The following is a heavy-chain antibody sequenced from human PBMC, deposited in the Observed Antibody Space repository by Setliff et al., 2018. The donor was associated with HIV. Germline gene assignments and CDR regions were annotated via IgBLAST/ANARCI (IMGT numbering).Heavy chain of an antibody. CDR3: ARKSLSGTIDY. D-gene: IGHD1-20*01. CDR1: GYTFTSYA. Sequence: ASVKVSCKTSGYTFTSYAISWVRQAPGQGLEWMGWISPYNGNTNYAQKLQGRVTLTTDTATNTAYMGLRSLRSDDTAVYYCARKSLSGTIDYWGQGTLVTVSS. J-gene: IGHJ4*02. CDR2: ISPYNGNT. V-gene: IGHV1-18*01.